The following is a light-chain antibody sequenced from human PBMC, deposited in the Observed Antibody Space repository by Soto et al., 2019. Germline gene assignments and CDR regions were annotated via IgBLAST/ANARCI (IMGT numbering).Light chain of an antibody. CDR1: QSISSN. J-gene: IGKJ4*01. Sequence: IQLTQSPSSLSASEGDRVTITCRASQSISSNLNWYQQKPGKAPKLLIYAASSLQSGVPSRFSGGGSGTDFTLTISSLQPEDFATYSCQQSYSTPLTFGGGTKVDIK. V-gene: IGKV1-39*01. CDR3: QQSYSTPLT. CDR2: AAS.